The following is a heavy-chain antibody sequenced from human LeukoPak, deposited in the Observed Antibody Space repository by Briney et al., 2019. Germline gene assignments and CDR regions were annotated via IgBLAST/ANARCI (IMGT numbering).Heavy chain of an antibody. CDR3: AKDWTTVVTPKGYYFDS. CDR2: ISTTGGSI. V-gene: IGHV3-23*01. J-gene: IGHJ4*02. CDR1: GFIFNNYA. Sequence: AGGSLRLSCAASGFIFNNYAMSWVRQAPGKGLGWVSAISTTGGSIYYADSVKGRFTISRDNSKNTLSLQMDSLRVEDTAVYYCAKDWTTVVTPKGYYFDSWGQGTLVTVSS. D-gene: IGHD4-23*01.